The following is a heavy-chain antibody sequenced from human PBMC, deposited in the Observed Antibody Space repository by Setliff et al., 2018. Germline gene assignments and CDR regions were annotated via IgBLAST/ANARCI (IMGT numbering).Heavy chain of an antibody. CDR2: IIPGGST. CDR3: ARSFSRREKFLLDY. CDR1: GGSFSGYY. Sequence: SETLSLTCGVYGGSFSGYYWSWIRQPPGKRLEWIGEIIPGGSTNYNPSLKSRVTISVDTSKNQFSLKVNSVTAAGTAVYYCARSFSRREKFLLDYWGQGALVTVSS. J-gene: IGHJ4*02. V-gene: IGHV4-34*12.